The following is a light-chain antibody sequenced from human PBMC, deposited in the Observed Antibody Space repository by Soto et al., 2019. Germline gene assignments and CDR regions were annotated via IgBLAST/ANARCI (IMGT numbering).Light chain of an antibody. CDR1: QGISSY. CDR2: AAS. CDR3: QKLSSYPLT. Sequence: DIQLTQSPSFLSASVGDRVTITCRASQGISSYLAWYQQNPGKAPKLLIYAASTLQSGVPSRFSGSGSGTEFILTISSLQPEDFATYYCQKLSSYPLTFGGGTKVEIK. V-gene: IGKV1-9*01. J-gene: IGKJ4*01.